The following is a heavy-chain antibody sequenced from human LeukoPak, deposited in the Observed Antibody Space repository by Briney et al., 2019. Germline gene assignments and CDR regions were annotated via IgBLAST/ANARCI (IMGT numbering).Heavy chain of an antibody. CDR2: LSGSGITT. CDR3: AKGIYSSGWSYFDY. CDR1: GFTFSNSA. V-gene: IGHV3-23*01. Sequence: GGSLRLSCAASGFTFSNSAMSWVRQAPGKGLEWVSTLSGSGITTYYADSVTGRFTISRDNSKNTLYLQMNSPRAEDTAVYYCAKGIYSSGWSYFDYWGHGTLVTVSS. D-gene: IGHD6-19*01. J-gene: IGHJ4*01.